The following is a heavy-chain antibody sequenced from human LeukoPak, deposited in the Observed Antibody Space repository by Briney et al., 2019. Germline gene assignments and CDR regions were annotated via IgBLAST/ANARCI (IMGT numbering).Heavy chain of an antibody. V-gene: IGHV1-18*01. D-gene: IGHD2-2*02. J-gene: IGHJ6*02. CDR1: GYTFTSYG. CDR2: ISAYNGNT. CDR3: ARGYQLLYPGDYYGMDV. Sequence: ASVKVSCKASGYTFTSYGISWVRQAPGQGLAWMGWISAYNGNTNYAQKLQGRVTMTTDTSTSTAYMELRSLRSDDTAVYYCARGYQLLYPGDYYGMDVWGQGTTVTVSS.